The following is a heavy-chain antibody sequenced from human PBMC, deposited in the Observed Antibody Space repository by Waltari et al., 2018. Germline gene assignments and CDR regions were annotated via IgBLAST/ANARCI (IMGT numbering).Heavy chain of an antibody. D-gene: IGHD1-26*01. J-gene: IGHJ5*02. CDR1: GDSVSSGPYF. CDR2: MFYSGTT. CDR3: ARDRSGTINSFDP. V-gene: IGHV4-39*07. Sequence: QLQLQESGPRLVKPAETLSLTCTVSGDSVSSGPYFWDWIRQPPGKGLEWLGSMFYSGTTYHNSSLKSRVTISVDTSKNQVSLQLKSVTAADTAVYFCARDRSGTINSFDPWGRGTLVTVSS.